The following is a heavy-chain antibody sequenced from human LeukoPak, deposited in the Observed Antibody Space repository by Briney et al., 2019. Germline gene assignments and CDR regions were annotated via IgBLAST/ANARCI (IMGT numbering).Heavy chain of an antibody. V-gene: IGHV3-11*01. J-gene: IGHJ6*03. CDR3: ARDPAITMVRGVASYYMDV. CDR1: GFTFSDYY. Sequence: PGGSLRLSCAASGFTFSDYYMDWIRQAPGKGLEWVSYISSSGNTKYYADSVRGRFTISRDNAKNSLYLQMNSLRAEDTAVYYCARDPAITMVRGVASYYMDVWGKGTTVTVS. D-gene: IGHD3-10*01. CDR2: ISSSGNTK.